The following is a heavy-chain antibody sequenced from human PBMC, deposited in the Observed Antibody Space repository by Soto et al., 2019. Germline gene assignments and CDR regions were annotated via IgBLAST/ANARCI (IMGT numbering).Heavy chain of an antibody. D-gene: IGHD3-22*01. J-gene: IGHJ6*02. CDR2: IYYSGST. CDR1: GGSISSSSYY. CDR3: AKDSIRSDYYPPDYYGMDV. V-gene: IGHV4-39*01. Sequence: ASETLSLTCTVSGGSISSSSYYWGWIRQPPGKGLEWIGSIYYSGSTYYNPSLKSRVTIFVDTSKNQFSLKLNSVTAADTAVYYCAKDSIRSDYYPPDYYGMDVWGQGTTVTVSS.